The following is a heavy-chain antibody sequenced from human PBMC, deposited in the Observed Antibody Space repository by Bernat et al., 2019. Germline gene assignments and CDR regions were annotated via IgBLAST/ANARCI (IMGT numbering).Heavy chain of an antibody. D-gene: IGHD5-12*01. CDR1: GFTVSSNY. CDR3: ASTLQHRGYDTYCCNGMDV. J-gene: IGHJ6*02. V-gene: IGHV3-66*01. CDR2: IYSGGST. Sequence: EVQLVESGGGLVQPGGSLRLSCAASGFTVSSNYMSWVRQAPGKGLEWVSVIYSGGSTYYADSVKGRFTISRDNSKNTLYLQMNSLRAEDTAVYYWASTLQHRGYDTYCCNGMDVWGQGTTVTVSS.